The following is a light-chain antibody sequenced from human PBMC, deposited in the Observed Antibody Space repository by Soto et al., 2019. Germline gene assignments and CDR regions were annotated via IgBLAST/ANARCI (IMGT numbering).Light chain of an antibody. CDR2: DAP. CDR1: QGISSA. V-gene: IGKV1-13*02. J-gene: IGKJ5*01. Sequence: AIQLTQSPSSLSASVGDRVTITCRASQGISSALAWYQQKPGKAPKLLIYDAPSLESGVPSRFSGSGSGTDFTLTISSLQPEDFATYYYQQFTSYPLTFGQGTRLEIK. CDR3: QQFTSYPLT.